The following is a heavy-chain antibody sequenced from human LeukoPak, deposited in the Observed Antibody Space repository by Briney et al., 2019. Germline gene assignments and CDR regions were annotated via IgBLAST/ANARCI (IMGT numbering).Heavy chain of an antibody. CDR1: GYTFTSYG. V-gene: IGHV1-18*01. D-gene: IGHD6-13*01. CDR3: ARTYSSYSSNSEFDY. CDR2: ISAYNGNT. Sequence: ASVTVSCKASGYTFTSYGITWVRQAPGQGLEWMGWISAYNGNTDYAQKFQGRVTMTTHTSTTTAYMEVTSLISADTAVYYCARTYSSYSSNSEFDYWGQGTLVTVSS. J-gene: IGHJ4*02.